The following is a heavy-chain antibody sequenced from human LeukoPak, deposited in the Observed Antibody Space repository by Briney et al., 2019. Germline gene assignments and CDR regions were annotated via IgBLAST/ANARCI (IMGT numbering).Heavy chain of an antibody. CDR1: GFTFSSYG. V-gene: IGHV3-21*01. J-gene: IGHJ4*02. D-gene: IGHD3-22*01. CDR3: ARDYYDSSGYYYIDY. Sequence: GGSLRLSCAASGFTFSSYGLNWVRQAPGKGLEWVSSISSSSKYIYYADSVKGRFTISRDNAKNSLYLQMNSLRDEDTAVYYCARDYYDSSGYYYIDYWGQGTLVTVSS. CDR2: ISSSSKYI.